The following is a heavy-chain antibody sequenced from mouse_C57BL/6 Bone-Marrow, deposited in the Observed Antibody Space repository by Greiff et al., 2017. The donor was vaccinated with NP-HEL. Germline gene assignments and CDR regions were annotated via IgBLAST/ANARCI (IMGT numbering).Heavy chain of an antibody. J-gene: IGHJ3*01. V-gene: IGHV5-17*01. CDR1: GFTFSDYG. Sequence: EVKVVESGGGLVKPGGSLKLSCAASGFTFSDYGMHWVRQAPEKGLEWVAYISSGSSTIYHADTVKGRFTISRDNAKNTLFLQMTSLRSEDTAMYYCARGDWFAYWGQGTLVTVSA. CDR2: ISSGSSTI. CDR3: ARGDWFAY.